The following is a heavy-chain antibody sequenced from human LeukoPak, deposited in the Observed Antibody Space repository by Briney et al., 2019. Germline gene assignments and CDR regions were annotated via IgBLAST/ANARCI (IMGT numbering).Heavy chain of an antibody. Sequence: SQTLSLTCTVSGGSISSGCYYWSWIRQPAGKGLEWIGRIYTSGSTNYNRSLKSRVTISVDTSKNQFSLKLSSGTAADTAVYYCAGEIIVDSWGQGTLVTVSS. J-gene: IGHJ4*02. CDR2: IYTSGST. CDR1: GGSISSGCYY. CDR3: AGEIIVDS. V-gene: IGHV4-61*02.